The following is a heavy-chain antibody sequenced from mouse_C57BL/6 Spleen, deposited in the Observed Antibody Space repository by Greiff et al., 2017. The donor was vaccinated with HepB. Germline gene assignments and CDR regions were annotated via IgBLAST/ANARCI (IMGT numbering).Heavy chain of an antibody. CDR2: IDPETGGT. J-gene: IGHJ3*01. V-gene: IGHV1-15*01. CDR1: GYTFTDYE. CDR3: TRDGSSPWVAY. D-gene: IGHD1-1*01. Sequence: QVQLQQSGAELVRPGASVTLSCKASGYTFTDYEMHWVKQTPVHGLEWIGAIDPETGGTAYNQKFKGKAILTADKSSSTAYMELRSLTSEDSAVYYCTRDGSSPWVAYWGQGTLGTVSA.